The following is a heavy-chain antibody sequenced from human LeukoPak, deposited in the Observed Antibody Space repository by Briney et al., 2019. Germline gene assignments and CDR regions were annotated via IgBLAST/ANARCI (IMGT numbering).Heavy chain of an antibody. J-gene: IGHJ5*02. Sequence: GGSLRLSCAASGLTVSSNYMTWVRQAPGKGLEWVSIIHTNGNTYYADSVKGRFTISRDNSKNTLYLQMNSLRTEDTAVYYCASSRTAASSNWFDPWGQGALVTVSS. CDR2: IHTNGNT. CDR1: GLTVSSNY. CDR3: ASSRTAASSNWFDP. V-gene: IGHV3-53*01. D-gene: IGHD6-13*01.